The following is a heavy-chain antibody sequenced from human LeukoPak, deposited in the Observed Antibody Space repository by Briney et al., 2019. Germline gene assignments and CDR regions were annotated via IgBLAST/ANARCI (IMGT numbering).Heavy chain of an antibody. Sequence: SETLSLTCTVSGGSISIYYWNWIRQPAGKGLEWIGRIFTSGITNYNPSLKSRVTMSLDTSKNQFSLKLSSVTAADTAVYYCARKALPGNWFDPWGQGALVTVSS. CDR2: IFTSGIT. V-gene: IGHV4-4*07. CDR1: GGSISIYY. CDR3: ARKALPGNWFDP. J-gene: IGHJ5*02.